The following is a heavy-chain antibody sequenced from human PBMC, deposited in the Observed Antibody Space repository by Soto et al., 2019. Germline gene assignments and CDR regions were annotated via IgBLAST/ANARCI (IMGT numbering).Heavy chain of an antibody. J-gene: IGHJ4*02. Sequence: EVQLVESGGGLVQPGGSLRLSCAASGFRFSIYSMNWVRQAPGKGLEWSAYITSDTKTIKYADSVKGRFTNSRDNDKNLVYLQMNSLRDEVTAVFYCARSVEGHFDYWGQGTVVTVST. D-gene: IGHD6-19*01. CDR3: ARSVEGHFDY. V-gene: IGHV3-48*02. CDR1: GFRFSIYS. CDR2: ITSDTKTI.